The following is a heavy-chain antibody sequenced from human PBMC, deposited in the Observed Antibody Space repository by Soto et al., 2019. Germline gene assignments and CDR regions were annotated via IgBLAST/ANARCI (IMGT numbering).Heavy chain of an antibody. Sequence: QVQLQESGPGLVKPSETLSLTCAVSGVSISSDNWWNWVRQPPGKGLEWIGEIYPSGTTNYNPSLKSRLTISIDKSKNQFSLRLTSVTVADTAVYYCAKEHYGVDVWGQGTTVTGSS. V-gene: IGHV4-4*02. CDR1: GVSISSDNW. CDR3: AKEHYGVDV. CDR2: IYPSGTT. J-gene: IGHJ6*02. D-gene: IGHD1-1*01.